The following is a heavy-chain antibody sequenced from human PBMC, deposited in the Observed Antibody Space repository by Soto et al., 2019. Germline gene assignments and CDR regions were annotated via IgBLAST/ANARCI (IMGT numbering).Heavy chain of an antibody. CDR1: GFSLTTSGVG. J-gene: IGHJ4*02. CDR2: IYWDDDK. V-gene: IGHV2-5*02. Sequence: QITLNESGPTQVKPRQTLTLTCTFSGFSLTTSGVGVGWIRQSPGKAPEWIALIYWDDDKRYSPSLKSRLTTTKETSKNQVVLTMTDLDPADTATYYCAHRVLRTVFGLVTTTAIYFDFWGQGTPVAVSS. CDR3: AHRVLRTVFGLVTTTAIYFDF. D-gene: IGHD3-3*01.